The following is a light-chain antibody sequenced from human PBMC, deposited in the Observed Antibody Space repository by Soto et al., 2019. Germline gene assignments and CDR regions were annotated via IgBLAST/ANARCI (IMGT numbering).Light chain of an antibody. Sequence: EIVLTQSPATLSSPPGERATLSCRASQTVSNKLAWYQHKPGQAPRLLFSGIFRRATGIPDRFSGSGSGTDFTLTITSLEPEDFAFYYCHQRQRWPRTFGQGTKVDIK. CDR2: GIF. CDR3: HQRQRWPRT. J-gene: IGKJ1*01. V-gene: IGKV3-11*01. CDR1: QTVSNK.